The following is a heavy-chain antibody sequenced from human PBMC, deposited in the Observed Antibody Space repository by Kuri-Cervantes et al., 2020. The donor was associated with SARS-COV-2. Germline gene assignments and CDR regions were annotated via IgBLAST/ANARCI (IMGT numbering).Heavy chain of an antibody. J-gene: IGHJ4*02. CDR3: ASIAARPYFDY. V-gene: IGHV4-30-2*01. D-gene: IGHD6-6*01. CDR1: GGSISSGGYY. CDR2: IYHSGTT. Sequence: SETLSLTCTVSGGSISSGGYYWSWIRQPPGKGLEWIGYIYHSGTTYYNPSLKSRVTISVDTSKNQFSLKLSSVTAADTAVYYCASIAARPYFDYWGQGTLVTVSS.